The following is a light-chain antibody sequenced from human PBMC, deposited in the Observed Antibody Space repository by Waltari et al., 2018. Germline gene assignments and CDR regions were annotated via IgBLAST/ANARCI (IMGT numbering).Light chain of an antibody. V-gene: IGKV3-15*01. CDR3: QQYNDWPQT. CDR2: GAS. Sequence: IVMTQSPATLSASPGERVTLSCRASQSVSGNLAWYQQKPGQAPRLLMYGASTRAAGVPTRFSGSGSGTEFTVTISSLQSEDFAVYYCQQYNDWPQTFGQGTKLETK. CDR1: QSVSGN. J-gene: IGKJ2*01.